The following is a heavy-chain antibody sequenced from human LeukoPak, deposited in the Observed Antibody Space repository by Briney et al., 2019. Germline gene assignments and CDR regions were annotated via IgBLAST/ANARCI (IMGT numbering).Heavy chain of an antibody. CDR1: GYTFSNFY. J-gene: IGHJ3*02. CDR3: ARDAGIRSPPDALDI. CDR2: INPDGGNT. Sequence: GASVKVSCKASGYTFSNFYINWVRQAPGKGLEWLGIINPDGGNTNYKPQFHGRVTMTRDTSTGTVFMELSSLRSEDTAVYYCARDAGIRSPPDALDIWGQGTMIIVSS. V-gene: IGHV1-46*01.